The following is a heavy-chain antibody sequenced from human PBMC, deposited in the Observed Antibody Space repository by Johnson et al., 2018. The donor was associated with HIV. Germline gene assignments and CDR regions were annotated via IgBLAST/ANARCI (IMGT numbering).Heavy chain of an antibody. CDR1: RFTFSSYG. Sequence: RLVESGGGVVQPGRSLRLSCAASRFTFSSYGMHWVRQAPGKGLEWVAVIWYDGSNKYYADSVKGRFTISRDNSKNTLYLQRNSLRAEDTAVYYCAKSLGGWMATTTDAFDIWGKGTMVTVSS. D-gene: IGHD5-24*01. CDR3: AKSLGGWMATTTDAFDI. J-gene: IGHJ3*02. V-gene: IGHV3-33*06. CDR2: IWYDGSNK.